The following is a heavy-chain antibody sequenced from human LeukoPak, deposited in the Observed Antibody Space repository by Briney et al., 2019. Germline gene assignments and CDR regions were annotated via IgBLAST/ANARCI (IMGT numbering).Heavy chain of an antibody. CDR1: GFTFSSYS. Sequence: PGGSLRLSCAASGFTFSSYSMNWVRQAPGKGLEWVSSISSSSSYIYYADSVKGRFAISRDNAKNSLYLQMNSLRAEDTAVYYCARDPAIRSRFYYMDVWGKGTTVTVSS. CDR3: ARDPAIRSRFYYMDV. J-gene: IGHJ6*03. CDR2: ISSSSSYI. V-gene: IGHV3-21*01.